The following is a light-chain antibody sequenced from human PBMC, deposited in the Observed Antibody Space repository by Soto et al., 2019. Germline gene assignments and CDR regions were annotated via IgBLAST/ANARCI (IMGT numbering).Light chain of an antibody. CDR2: DVS. V-gene: IGLV2-14*01. J-gene: IGLJ2*01. CDR3: SSYTSSRTLLV. CDR1: SSDIGGYNY. Sequence: QSALTQPASVSGSSGQSITISCTGTSSDIGGYNYVSWYQQHPGKVPKLMIYDVSNRPSGVSNRFSGSKSGNTASLTISGLQAEDEADYYCSSYTSSRTLLVFRDGTKLTVL.